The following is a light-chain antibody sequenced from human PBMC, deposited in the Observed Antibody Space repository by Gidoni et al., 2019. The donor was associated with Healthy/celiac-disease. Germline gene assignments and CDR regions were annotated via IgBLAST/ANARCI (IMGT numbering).Light chain of an antibody. Sequence: QSVLTHQPSVSGAPGQRVTIPCTGSRSNIGACYDVHWYQALPGTAPKLPIYGNSNRPSGVPDRFSGSKSGTSASLAITGLQAEDEADYYCQSYDSSLSGVVFGGGTKLTVL. CDR1: RSNIGACYD. J-gene: IGLJ2*01. CDR3: QSYDSSLSGVV. CDR2: GNS. V-gene: IGLV1-40*01.